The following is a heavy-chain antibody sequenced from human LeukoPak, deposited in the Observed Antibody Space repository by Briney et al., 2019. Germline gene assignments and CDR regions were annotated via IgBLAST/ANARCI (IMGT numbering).Heavy chain of an antibody. D-gene: IGHD3-16*01. J-gene: IGHJ4*02. CDR3: ARVSPPSGSSYYDYVWGSSDY. CDR2: INPNSGGT. V-gene: IGHV1-2*02. CDR1: GYTFTGYY. Sequence: ASVKVSCKASGYTFTGYYMHWVRQAPGQGLEWMGWINPNSGGTNYAQKFQGRVTMTRDTSICTAYMELSRLRSDDTAVYYCARVSPPSGSSYYDYVWGSSDYWGQGTLVTVSS.